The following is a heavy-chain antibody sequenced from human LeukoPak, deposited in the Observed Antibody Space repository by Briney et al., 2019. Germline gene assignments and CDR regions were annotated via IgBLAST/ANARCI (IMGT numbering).Heavy chain of an antibody. CDR1: GGSISSSSYY. CDR2: IYYTGST. D-gene: IGHD4-23*01. V-gene: IGHV4-39*07. Sequence: SETLSLTCTVSGGSISSSSYYWGWLRQPPGKGLEWIGCIYYTGSTYYNPSLKSRVTISVDTSKNQFSLKLSSVTAADTAVYYCARGEDYGGNSVYFQHWGQGTLVTVSS. CDR3: ARGEDYGGNSVYFQH. J-gene: IGHJ1*01.